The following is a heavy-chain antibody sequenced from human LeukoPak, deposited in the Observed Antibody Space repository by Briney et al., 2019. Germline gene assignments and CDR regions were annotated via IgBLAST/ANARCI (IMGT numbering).Heavy chain of an antibody. V-gene: IGHV1-8*03. D-gene: IGHD1-26*01. CDR2: MNPNSGNT. CDR1: GYTFTSYD. J-gene: IGHJ3*02. Sequence: GASVKVSCKASGYTFTSYDVNWVRQATGQGLEWMGWMNPNSGNTGYAQKFQGRVTITRNTSISTAYMELSSLRSKDTAVYYCARAEVGATADAFDIWGPGTMVTVSS. CDR3: ARAEVGATADAFDI.